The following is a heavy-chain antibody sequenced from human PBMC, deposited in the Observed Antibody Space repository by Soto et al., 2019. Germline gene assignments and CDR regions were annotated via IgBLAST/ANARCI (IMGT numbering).Heavy chain of an antibody. CDR1: GYSFTSYW. Sequence: GESLKISCKGSGYSFTSYWIGWVRQMPGKGLEWMGIIYPGDSDTRYSPSFQGQVTISADKSISTAHLQWSSLKASDTAMYYCARVGGYCSSTSCSYGMDVWGQGTTVTVSS. J-gene: IGHJ6*02. CDR3: ARVGGYCSSTSCSYGMDV. V-gene: IGHV5-51*01. CDR2: IYPGDSDT. D-gene: IGHD2-2*01.